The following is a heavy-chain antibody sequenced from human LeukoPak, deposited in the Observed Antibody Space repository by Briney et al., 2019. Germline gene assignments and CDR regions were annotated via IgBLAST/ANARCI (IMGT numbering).Heavy chain of an antibody. CDR1: GFTFSNAW. D-gene: IGHD5-24*01. J-gene: IGHJ3*02. V-gene: IGHV3-15*01. CDR2: IKSKTDGGTT. Sequence: GGSLRLSCAASGFTFSNAWMSWVRQAPGKGLEWVGRIKSKTDGGTTDYAAPVKGRFTISRDDSKNTLYLQMNSLKTEDTAVYYCTTRWLQNYDAFDIWGQGTMVTVSS. CDR3: TTRWLQNYDAFDI.